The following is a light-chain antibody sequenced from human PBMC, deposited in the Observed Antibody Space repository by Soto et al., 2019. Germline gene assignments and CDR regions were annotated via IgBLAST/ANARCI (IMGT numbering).Light chain of an antibody. CDR3: QHYGSSTET. V-gene: IGKV3-20*01. CDR1: QSVSRNY. J-gene: IGKJ1*01. CDR2: GAS. Sequence: EIVLTQSPGTLSLSPGERATLSCRASQSVSRNYLVWYQQKPGQATRLLIYGASSRATGIPDSFSGSGSGTDFTLTISRLEPEDFSVYYCQHYGSSTETFGQGTKVEIK.